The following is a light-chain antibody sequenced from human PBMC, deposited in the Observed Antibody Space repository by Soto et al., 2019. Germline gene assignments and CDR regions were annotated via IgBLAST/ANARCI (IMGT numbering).Light chain of an antibody. V-gene: IGKV1-5*01. Sequence: DIQMTQSPSTLSASVGDRVTITCRASQSINSWLAWYQHKPGKAPNLLIYDASSLQGGVPSRFSGSGSGTEFTLTISSLQPEDFATYYCQQLDSYPRTFGPGTKVDIK. CDR3: QQLDSYPRT. J-gene: IGKJ3*01. CDR1: QSINSW. CDR2: DAS.